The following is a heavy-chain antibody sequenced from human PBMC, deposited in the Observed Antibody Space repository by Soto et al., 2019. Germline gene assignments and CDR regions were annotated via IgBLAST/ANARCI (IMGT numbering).Heavy chain of an antibody. J-gene: IGHJ5*02. CDR2: IYYSGST. D-gene: IGHD4-17*01. Sequence: QLQLQESGPGLVKPSETLSLTCTVSGGSISSSSYYWGWIRQPPVKGRELIGSIYYSGSTYYNPSLKSRVTISVDTSKNQFSLKLSSVTAADTAVYYCALLPSATVVTNNWFDPWGQGTLVTVSS. CDR3: ALLPSATVVTNNWFDP. V-gene: IGHV4-39*01. CDR1: GGSISSSSYY.